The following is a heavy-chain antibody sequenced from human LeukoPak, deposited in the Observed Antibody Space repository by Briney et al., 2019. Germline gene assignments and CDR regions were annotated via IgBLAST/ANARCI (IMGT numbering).Heavy chain of an antibody. V-gene: IGHV1-24*01. CDR3: ATDLEYVKFGELLRT. D-gene: IGHD3-10*01. J-gene: IGHJ4*02. Sequence: ASVKVSCKVTGYTLTELSMHWVQQAPGKGLEWMGGFDPEDETIYAQKFQGRVTMTEDTSTDTAYMELSSLRSEDTAVYYCATDLEYVKFGELLRTWGQGTLVTVSS. CDR2: FDPEDET. CDR1: GYTLTELS.